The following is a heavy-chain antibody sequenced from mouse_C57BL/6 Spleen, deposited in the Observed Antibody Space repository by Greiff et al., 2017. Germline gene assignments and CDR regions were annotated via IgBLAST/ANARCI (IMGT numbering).Heavy chain of an antibody. V-gene: IGHV1-53*01. D-gene: IGHD1-1*01. CDR3: ARGPILRYWYFDV. Sequence: QVQLKQPGTELVKPGASVKLSCKASGYTFTSYWMHWVKQRPGQGLEWIGNINPSNGGTNYNEKFKSKATLTVDKSSSTAYMQLSSLTSEDSAVYYCARGPILRYWYFDVWGTGTTVTVSS. CDR2: INPSNGGT. CDR1: GYTFTSYW. J-gene: IGHJ1*03.